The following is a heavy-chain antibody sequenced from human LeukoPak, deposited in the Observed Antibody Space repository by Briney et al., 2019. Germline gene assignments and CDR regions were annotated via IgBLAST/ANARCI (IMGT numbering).Heavy chain of an antibody. Sequence: GGSLRPSCAASGFTFTNNFMSWVRQVPGKGLEWVANIKQDGSEKTYADSVRGRFTIFRDNAKDSVYLQMNSLRAEDSAIYYCAREGFYFFDFWGQGTLVTVSS. V-gene: IGHV3-7*01. CDR1: GFTFTNNF. J-gene: IGHJ4*01. CDR3: AREGFYFFDF. CDR2: IKQDGSEK.